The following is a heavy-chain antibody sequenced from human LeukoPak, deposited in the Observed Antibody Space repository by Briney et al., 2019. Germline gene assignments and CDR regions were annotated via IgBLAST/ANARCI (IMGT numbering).Heavy chain of an antibody. CDR3: ARDRVRGNSNPFFDY. CDR2: TYYSGST. Sequence: PSETLSLTCTVSGGSISSGDYYWSWIRQPPGKGLEWIGYTYYSGSTHNPSLKSRVTISVDTSKNQFSLKLSSVTAADTAVYYCARDRVRGNSNPFFDYWGQGTLVTVSS. J-gene: IGHJ4*02. V-gene: IGHV4-31*03. D-gene: IGHD4-11*01. CDR1: GGSISSGDYY.